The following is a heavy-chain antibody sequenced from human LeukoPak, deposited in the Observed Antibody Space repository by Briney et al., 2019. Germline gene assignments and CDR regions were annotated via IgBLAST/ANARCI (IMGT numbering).Heavy chain of an antibody. CDR1: GFTFSAYA. CDR3: ATDYGDYVTPPDY. J-gene: IGHJ4*02. D-gene: IGHD4-17*01. Sequence: GGSLRLSCEGSGFTFSAYAIPWVRQAPGKGLEWVAGISFDGSNKYYVDTVKGRFTVSRDNTKSMVHLQMNSLRPEDTAVYYCATDYGDYVTPPDYWGQGTLVTVSS. V-gene: IGHV3-30-3*01. CDR2: ISFDGSNK.